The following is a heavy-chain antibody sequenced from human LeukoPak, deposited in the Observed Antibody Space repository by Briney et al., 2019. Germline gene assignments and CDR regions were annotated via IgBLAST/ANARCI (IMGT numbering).Heavy chain of an antibody. V-gene: IGHV4-59*01. CDR3: AKWAQAQNAFHI. D-gene: IGHD2-8*01. CDR2: SRYSGSN. J-gene: IGHJ3*02. CDR1: GDSISNYY. Sequence: SETLSLTCSVSGDSISNYYLNWIRQPPEEGLEWIGFSRYSGSNNYNPSLKSRVTMSVDTSKNQFSLRLSSVTAADTAVYYCAKWAQAQNAFHIWGQGTMVTVSS.